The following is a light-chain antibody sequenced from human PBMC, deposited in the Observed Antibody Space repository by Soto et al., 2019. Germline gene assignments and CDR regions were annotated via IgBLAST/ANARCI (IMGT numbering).Light chain of an antibody. CDR3: QQDDNLPHT. CDR2: DAS. V-gene: IGKV1-33*01. CDR1: QDISNY. J-gene: IGKJ2*01. Sequence: DIQMTQSPSSLSASVGDRVTITCQASQDISNYLNWYQQKPGKAPKLLIYDASNLETGVPSRFSGSGAGTDFTFTISSLQPEDIATYYCQQDDNLPHTCGQGTKLEIK.